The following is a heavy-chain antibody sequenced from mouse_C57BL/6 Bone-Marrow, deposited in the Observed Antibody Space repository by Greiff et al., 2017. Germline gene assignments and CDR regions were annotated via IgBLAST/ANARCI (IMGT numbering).Heavy chain of an antibody. J-gene: IGHJ2*01. Sequence: QVQLQQPGAELVKPGASVKMSCKASGYTFNSYWITWVKQRPGQGLEWIGDIYPGSGSTNYNEKFTSKATLTVDKSASTAYMQLSSLTSDDSAVYYWANDGYYAYYFDNWCQGTTLTVSS. V-gene: IGHV1-55*01. CDR2: IYPGSGST. D-gene: IGHD2-3*01. CDR1: GYTFNSYW. CDR3: ANDGYYAYYFDN.